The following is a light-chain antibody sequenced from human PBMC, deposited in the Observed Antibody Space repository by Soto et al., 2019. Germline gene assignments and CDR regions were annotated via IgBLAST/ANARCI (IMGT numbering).Light chain of an antibody. Sequence: QSVLTQPRSVSGSPGQSVTISCTGTSGDVGGYNYVSWYRQHPGKAPELMIYDVTKRPSGVPDRFSGSKSGNTASLTISGLQTEDEADYYCCSYAGTYIYVFGSGTKVTVL. CDR3: CSYAGTYIYV. V-gene: IGLV2-11*01. J-gene: IGLJ1*01. CDR2: DVT. CDR1: SGDVGGYNY.